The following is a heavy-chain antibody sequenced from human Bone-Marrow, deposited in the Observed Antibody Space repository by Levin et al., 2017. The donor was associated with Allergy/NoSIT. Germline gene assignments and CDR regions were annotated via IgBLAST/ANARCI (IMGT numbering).Heavy chain of an antibody. CDR1: RGSISTGNYY. J-gene: IGHJ4*02. D-gene: IGHD3-22*01. CDR3: ARQRDSNYDTSGFYYYFDF. V-gene: IGHV4-61*01. Sequence: SETLSLTCSVSRGSISTGNYYWSWIRQPPGKGLEYIGNVYYSGATNYNPSLKTRVTISVDRSKNQFSLKLRSVTAADTALYYCARQRDSNYDTSGFYYYFDFWGRGTLVAVSS. CDR2: VYYSGAT.